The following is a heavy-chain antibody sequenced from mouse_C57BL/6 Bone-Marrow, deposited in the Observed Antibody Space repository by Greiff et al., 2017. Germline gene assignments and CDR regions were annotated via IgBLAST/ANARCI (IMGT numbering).Heavy chain of an antibody. V-gene: IGHV5-2*01. CDR3: ARGWVNNAMDY. Sequence: EVMLVESGGGLVQPGESLKLSCESNEYEFPSHDMSWVRKTPEKRLELVAAINSDGGSTYYSDTLERRFIISRDNTKKTQSLQMSSLRSEDTALYYGARGWVNNAMDYWGQGTSVTVSS. D-gene: IGHD1-1*02. J-gene: IGHJ4*01. CDR2: INSDGGST. CDR1: EYEFPSHD.